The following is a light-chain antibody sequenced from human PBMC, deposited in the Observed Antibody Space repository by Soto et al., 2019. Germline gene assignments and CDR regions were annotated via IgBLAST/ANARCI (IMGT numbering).Light chain of an antibody. Sequence: QSALNQPPSVSGSPGQSVTISCTGTSSDGGSYNRVSWYQQPPGTAPKLMIYQVSNRPSWVPDRFSGSKSGNTASLTISGLQAEDEADYYCSSYTCSSTWVFGGGTKLTVL. CDR3: SSYTCSSTWV. V-gene: IGLV2-18*02. CDR2: QVS. J-gene: IGLJ3*02. CDR1: SSDGGSYNR.